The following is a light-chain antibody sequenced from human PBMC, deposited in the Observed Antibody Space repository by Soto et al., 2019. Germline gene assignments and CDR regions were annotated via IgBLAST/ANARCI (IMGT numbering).Light chain of an antibody. Sequence: QSALTQPASVSGSPGQSITISCTGTSSDGGGYNYVSWYQQHPGKAPKLMIFEVSNRPSGVSNRFSGSKSGNTASLTISGLQAEDEADYYCSSYTSSNTPLFGTGTKLTVL. J-gene: IGLJ1*01. CDR1: SSDGGGYNY. CDR2: EVS. V-gene: IGLV2-14*01. CDR3: SSYTSSNTPL.